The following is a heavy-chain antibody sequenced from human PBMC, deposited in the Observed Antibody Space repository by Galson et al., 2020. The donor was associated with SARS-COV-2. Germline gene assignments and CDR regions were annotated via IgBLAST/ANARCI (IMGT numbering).Heavy chain of an antibody. D-gene: IGHD1-1*01. CDR3: ALMQAGTTIPATDC. CDR2: ISYHGNSQ. V-gene: IGHV3-30-3*01. CDR1: GFSFSNFA. J-gene: IGHJ4*02. Sequence: GGSLRLSCAGSGFSFSNFAMHWVRQAPGKGLEWVAVISYHGNSQYYLASVKGRFTISRDNSKNTVYLEMNNLRREDTAMYYCALMQAGTTIPATDCWGLGTLVTVS.